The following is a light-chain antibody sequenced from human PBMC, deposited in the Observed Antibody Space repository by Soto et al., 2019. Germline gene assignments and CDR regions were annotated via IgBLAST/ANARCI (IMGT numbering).Light chain of an antibody. CDR3: QQYVSSPCT. CDR2: GPS. Sequence: EIVLTQSPATLSLSPGERATLSCRASQSVSSYLAWYQQKPGQAPRLLIYGPSSRATGIPDRFSGSGSGTDFTLTISRLEPDDFAVYYCQQYVSSPCTFGQGTKVDI. CDR1: QSVSSY. V-gene: IGKV3-20*01. J-gene: IGKJ2*02.